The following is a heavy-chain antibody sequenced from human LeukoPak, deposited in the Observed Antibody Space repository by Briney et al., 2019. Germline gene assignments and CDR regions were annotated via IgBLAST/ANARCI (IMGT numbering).Heavy chain of an antibody. D-gene: IGHD5-18*01. CDR2: ISSSGSTI. CDR1: GFTSSSYE. CDR3: ARDRVDTAHYYGMDV. Sequence: GGSLRLSCAASGFTSSSYEMNWVRQAPGKGLEWVSYISSSGSTIYYADSVKGRFTISRDNAKNSLYLQMNSLRAEDTAVYYCARDRVDTAHYYGMDVWGQGTTVTVSS. V-gene: IGHV3-48*03. J-gene: IGHJ6*02.